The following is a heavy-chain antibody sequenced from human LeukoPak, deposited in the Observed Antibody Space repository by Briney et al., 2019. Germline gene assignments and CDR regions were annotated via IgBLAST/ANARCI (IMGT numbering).Heavy chain of an antibody. D-gene: IGHD6-6*01. CDR1: GFTYSSYA. Sequence: GGSLRLSCAASGFTYSSYAMYWVRQAPGKGLEWVANIKQDGSEKYYVDSVKGRFTISRDNAKNSLYLQMNSLRAEDTAVYYCARDSPRTFGRSARGAFDIWGQGTMVTVSS. CDR2: IKQDGSEK. V-gene: IGHV3-7*01. J-gene: IGHJ3*02. CDR3: ARDSPRTFGRSARGAFDI.